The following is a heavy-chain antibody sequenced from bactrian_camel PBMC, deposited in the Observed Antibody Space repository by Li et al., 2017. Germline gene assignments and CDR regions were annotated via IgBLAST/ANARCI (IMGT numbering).Heavy chain of an antibody. V-gene: IGHV3S54*01. CDR3: KIKCNEYESY. Sequence: HVQLVESGGGSVQAGGSLRLSCSASRYTYISNCMGWFRQTPGKEREAVATIYTGTGSTEYVDSVKGRFTISQDNAKNTVNLQMNSLKPEDTAMYYCKIKCNEYESYWGQGTQVTVS. CDR2: IYTGTGST. D-gene: IGHD4*01. J-gene: IGHJ4*01. CDR1: RYTYISNC.